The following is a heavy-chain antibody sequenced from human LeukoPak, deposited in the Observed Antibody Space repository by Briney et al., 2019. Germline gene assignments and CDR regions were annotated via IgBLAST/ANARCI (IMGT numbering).Heavy chain of an antibody. CDR2: HRNRANGYTT. J-gene: IGHJ4*01. CDR1: GFTFSDHY. D-gene: IGHD6-19*01. CDR3: VRVRGSGWSQSYFDY. Sequence: PGGSLRLSCAASGFTFSDHYMDWVRQAPGTGLEWIGRHRNRANGYTTEYAASVKGRFTISRGDSKKSLFLQMNGLNTEDTAIYYCVRVRGSGWSQSYFDYWGQGTLVTVSS. V-gene: IGHV3-72*01.